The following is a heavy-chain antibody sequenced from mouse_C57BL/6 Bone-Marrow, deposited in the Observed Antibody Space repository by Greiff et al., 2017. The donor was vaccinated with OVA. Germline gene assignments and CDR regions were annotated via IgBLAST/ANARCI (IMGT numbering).Heavy chain of an antibody. CDR3: ARISLRSWYFDV. D-gene: IGHD1-1*01. J-gene: IGHJ1*03. Sequence: VKLQESGAELVRPGTSVKMSCKASGYTFTNYWIGWAKQRPGHGLEWIGDIYPGGGYTNYNEKFKGKATLTADKSSSTAYMQFSSLTSEDSAIYYYARISLRSWYFDVWGTGTTVTVSS. CDR1: GYTFTNYW. V-gene: IGHV1-63*01. CDR2: IYPGGGYT.